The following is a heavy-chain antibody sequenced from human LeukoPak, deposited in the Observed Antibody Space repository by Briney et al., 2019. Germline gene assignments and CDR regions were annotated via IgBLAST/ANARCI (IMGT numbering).Heavy chain of an antibody. J-gene: IGHJ6*02. D-gene: IGHD4-17*01. Sequence: SETLSLTCTVSGGSISSYYWSWIRQPPGKGLEWIGYTYYSGSTNYNPSLKSRVTISVDTSKNQFSLKLSSVTAADTAVYYCARSTTVTTLDYYGMDVWGQGTTVTVSS. CDR1: GGSISSYY. CDR2: TYYSGST. CDR3: ARSTTVTTLDYYGMDV. V-gene: IGHV4-59*12.